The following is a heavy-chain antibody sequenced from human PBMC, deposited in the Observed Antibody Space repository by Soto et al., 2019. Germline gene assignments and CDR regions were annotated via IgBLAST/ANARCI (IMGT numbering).Heavy chain of an antibody. V-gene: IGHV3-74*01. CDR1: GFDFTNSW. J-gene: IGHJ4*02. CDR2: VNSDGSIT. CDR3: TRDQRYSSSV. Sequence: LRLSCAASGFDFTNSWMHWVRQPPGKGLVWVSHVNSDGSITTYADSVKGRFTISRDNAKNTVYLQMNSLRVEDTAVYYCTRDQRYSSSVWGQGTLVTVSS. D-gene: IGHD5-18*01.